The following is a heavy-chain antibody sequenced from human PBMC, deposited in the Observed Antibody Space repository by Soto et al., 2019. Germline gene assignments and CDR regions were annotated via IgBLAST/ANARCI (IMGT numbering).Heavy chain of an antibody. CDR1: GFTFSSYA. Sequence: GGSLRLSCAASGFTFSSYAMSWVRQAPGKGLEWVSAISGSGGSTYYADSVKGRFTISRDNSKNTLYLQMNSLRAEDTAVYYCAKDMITFGGVIVIWFDYWGQGTLVTVSS. V-gene: IGHV3-23*01. D-gene: IGHD3-16*02. CDR3: AKDMITFGGVIVIWFDY. J-gene: IGHJ4*02. CDR2: ISGSGGST.